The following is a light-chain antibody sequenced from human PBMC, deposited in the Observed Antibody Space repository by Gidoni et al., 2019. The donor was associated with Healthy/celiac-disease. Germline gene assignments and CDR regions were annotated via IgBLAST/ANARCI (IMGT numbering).Light chain of an antibody. J-gene: IGKJ3*01. Sequence: DFQITHSPSSLSASVGDRVNITCRASQSSSSYLNWYQQKPGNCPKLLIYAASSLQSGVPSRFSGSGSGTDFTLTISSLQPEDFATDYCQQSYSNPSTFGPGTKVDIK. CDR3: QQSYSNPST. CDR1: QSSSSY. V-gene: IGKV1-39*01. CDR2: AAS.